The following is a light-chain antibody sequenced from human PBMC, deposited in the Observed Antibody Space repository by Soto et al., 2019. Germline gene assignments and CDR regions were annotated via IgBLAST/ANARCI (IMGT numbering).Light chain of an antibody. V-gene: IGKV3-20*01. Sequence: EIVLTQSPGTLSLYPGESATLSCRASQSVTSGYIAWYQQKPGQAPRLLIYRASTRATGIPDRFSGSGSGTAFTLIISRLEPEDFAVYHCQQYGSSPWTFGQGTKVDI. CDR2: RAS. CDR1: QSVTSGY. CDR3: QQYGSSPWT. J-gene: IGKJ1*01.